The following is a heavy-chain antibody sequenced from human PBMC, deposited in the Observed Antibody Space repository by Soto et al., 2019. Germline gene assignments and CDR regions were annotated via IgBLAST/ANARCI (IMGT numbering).Heavy chain of an antibody. CDR1: GFTFSNYA. J-gene: IGHJ3*02. CDR2: IGGDGGST. V-gene: IGHV3-23*01. CDR3: AKDSIGYDRIYDPFDI. Sequence: EAQLLESGGGLVRPGGSLRLSCTASGFTFSNYAMSWVRQAPGKGLEWVSVIGGDGGSTYYADSVTGRFTVSRDNSKNRLYVQMDGLRADDTAVYYGAKDSIGYDRIYDPFDIWGQGKMVTVSS. D-gene: IGHD5-18*01.